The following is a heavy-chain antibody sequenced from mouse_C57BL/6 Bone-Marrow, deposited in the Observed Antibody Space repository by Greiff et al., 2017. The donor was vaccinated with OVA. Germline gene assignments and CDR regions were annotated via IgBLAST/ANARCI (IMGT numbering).Heavy chain of an antibody. CDR3: ARWPYYYGSSLDY. CDR1: GYTFTDYY. CDR2: INPYNGGT. J-gene: IGHJ2*01. V-gene: IGHV1-19*01. Sequence: EVQLQQSGPVLVKPGASVKMSCKASGYTFTDYYMNWVKQSHGKSLEWIGVINPYNGGTSYNQKFKGKATLTVDKSSSTAYMALNSLTSEDSSVYYCARWPYYYGSSLDYWGQGTTLTVSS. D-gene: IGHD1-1*01.